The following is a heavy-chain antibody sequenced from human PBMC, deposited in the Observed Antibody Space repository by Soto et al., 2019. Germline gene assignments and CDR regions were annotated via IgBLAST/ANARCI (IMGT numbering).Heavy chain of an antibody. D-gene: IGHD2-15*01. J-gene: IGHJ4*02. CDR2: IKTKVESYAT. CDR3: TRRYCSGGGCYSDFDY. V-gene: IGHV3-73*01. Sequence: EVQLVESGGGLVQPGGYLKLSCAASGFTLSGFDIHWVRQASGEGLEWVGRIKTKVESYATELAASVKGRFTISRDDPKNTAYLEMNSLKTEDTAVYYCTRRYCSGGGCYSDFDYWGQGALVTVSS. CDR1: GFTLSGFD.